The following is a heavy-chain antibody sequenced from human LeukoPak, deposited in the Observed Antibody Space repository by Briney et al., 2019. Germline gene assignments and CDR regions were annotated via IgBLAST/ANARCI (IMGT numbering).Heavy chain of an antibody. D-gene: IGHD3-10*01. CDR2: ISSSSSYI. J-gene: IGHJ4*02. Sequence: GGSLRLSCAASGFTFSSHSMNWVRQAPGKGLEWVSSISSSSSYIYYADSVKGRFTISRDNAKNSLYLQMNSLRAEDTAVYYCARDLRNFGEVDYWGQGTLVTVSS. CDR1: GFTFSSHS. V-gene: IGHV3-21*01. CDR3: ARDLRNFGEVDY.